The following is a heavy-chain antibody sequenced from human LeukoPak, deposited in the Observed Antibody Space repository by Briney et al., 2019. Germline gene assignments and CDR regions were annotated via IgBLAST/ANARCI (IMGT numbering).Heavy chain of an antibody. Sequence: PSETLSLTCTVSGGSISSYYWSWLRQPRGKGVEGRGYMYYSGRKNYNTSLKSGGTISEDTSKNQFSLKLSSVTAADTAVYYCARDFLGSRGFAFDIWGQGTMVTVSS. CDR2: MYYSGRK. CDR3: ARDFLGSRGFAFDI. D-gene: IGHD2-15*01. V-gene: IGHV4-59*01. CDR1: GGSISSYY. J-gene: IGHJ3*02.